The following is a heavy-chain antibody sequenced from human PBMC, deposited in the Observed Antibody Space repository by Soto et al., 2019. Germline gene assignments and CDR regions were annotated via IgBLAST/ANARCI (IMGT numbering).Heavy chain of an antibody. J-gene: IGHJ6*02. CDR2: VIPILTTP. CDR1: GSTFSIYG. V-gene: IGHV1-69*13. Sequence: SVKVSCKASGSTFSIYGFSWERQAPGQGPEWIGGVIPILTTPNYAQKFHGRVTIVADESTTTVYMELSSLKSEDTAVYYCATSVSIAPTAEDRMYLWGQVT. D-gene: IGHD2-2*01. CDR3: ATSVSIAPTAEDRMYL.